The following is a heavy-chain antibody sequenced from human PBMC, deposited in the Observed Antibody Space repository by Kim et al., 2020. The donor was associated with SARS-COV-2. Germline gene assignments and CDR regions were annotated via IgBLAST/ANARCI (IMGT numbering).Heavy chain of an antibody. CDR3: ARGYYGSGGDAFDI. J-gene: IGHJ3*02. Sequence: NPSLKSRVTISVDKSKNQFSLKLSSVTAADTAVYYCARGYYGSGGDAFDIWGQGTMVTVSS. D-gene: IGHD3-10*01. V-gene: IGHV4-4*02.